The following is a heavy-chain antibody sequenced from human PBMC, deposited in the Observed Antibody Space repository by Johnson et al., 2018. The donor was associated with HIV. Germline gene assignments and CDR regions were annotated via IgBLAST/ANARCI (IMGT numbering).Heavy chain of an antibody. CDR1: GITVNTNY. CDR3: ASSSSSWTSDPDDAFDI. CDR2: IFSVGNT. D-gene: IGHD6-13*01. J-gene: IGHJ3*02. V-gene: IGHV3-66*01. Sequence: VQLVESGGGLVQSGESLRLSCAASGITVNTNYMSWVRRAPGKGLEWVSVIFSVGNTYYADSVKGRLTISRDNSKNTLYLQMNSLRAEDTAVYYCASSSSSWTSDPDDAFDIWGQGTMVTVSS.